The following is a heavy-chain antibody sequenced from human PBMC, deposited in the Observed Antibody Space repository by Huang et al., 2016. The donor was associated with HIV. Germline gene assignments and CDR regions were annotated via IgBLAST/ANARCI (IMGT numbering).Heavy chain of an antibody. CDR3: AREGITPSGTEVSGFDF. CDR2: VKPSGGGA. J-gene: IGHJ5*01. CDR1: GFSILIYY. Sequence: QVQLVQSGAEVKKPGASVTISCKASGFSILIYYIHWVRQAPGQGLEWRGIVKPSGGGADDAQKFKGRVTMTRDTSTRTLYMELSSLRSEDTAVYYCAREGITPSGTEVSGFDFWGQGTPVSVSS. D-gene: IGHD6-13*01. V-gene: IGHV1-46*03.